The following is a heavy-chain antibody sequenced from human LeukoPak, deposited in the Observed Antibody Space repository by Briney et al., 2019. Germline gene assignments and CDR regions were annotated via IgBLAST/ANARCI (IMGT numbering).Heavy chain of an antibody. D-gene: IGHD2-15*01. CDR1: GFTFDDYA. V-gene: IGHV3-9*03. CDR2: ISWNSGSI. CDR3: AKGGYCSGGSCGGAFDF. Sequence: QSGGSLRLSCAASGFTFDDYAMHWVRQVPGKGLEWASGISWNSGSIGYADSVKGRFTISRENAKNSLYLQMNSLRAEDMALYYCAKGGYCSGGSCGGAFDFWGQGTLVTVSS. J-gene: IGHJ4*02.